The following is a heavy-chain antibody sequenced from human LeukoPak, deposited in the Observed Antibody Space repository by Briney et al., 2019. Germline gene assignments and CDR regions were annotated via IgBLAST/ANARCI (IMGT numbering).Heavy chain of an antibody. V-gene: IGHV3-48*01. Sequence: GGSLRLSCAASGFTFSSYSMTWVRQAPGKGLEWVSYISSSSSTIYYADSVKGRFTISRDNAKNSLYLQMNSLRAEDTAVYYCARDLPKYYYDSSGYYRGFDNWGQGTLVTVSS. CDR1: GFTFSSYS. D-gene: IGHD3-22*01. CDR3: ARDLPKYYYDSSGYYRGFDN. CDR2: ISSSSSTI. J-gene: IGHJ4*02.